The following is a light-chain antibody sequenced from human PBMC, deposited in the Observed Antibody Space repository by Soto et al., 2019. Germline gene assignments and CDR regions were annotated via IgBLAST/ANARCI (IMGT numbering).Light chain of an antibody. J-gene: IGLJ2*01. Sequence: QSALTQPPSASGSPGQSVTISCTGTSSDVGGYNFVSWYQQHPGKAPKLMIYEVSQRTSGVPHRFSGSNSGNTASLTVSWLQAEDAAYYFCSSYAGSNIVVFGGGTKLTVL. CDR2: EVS. CDR3: SSYAGSNIVV. CDR1: SSDVGGYNF. V-gene: IGLV2-8*01.